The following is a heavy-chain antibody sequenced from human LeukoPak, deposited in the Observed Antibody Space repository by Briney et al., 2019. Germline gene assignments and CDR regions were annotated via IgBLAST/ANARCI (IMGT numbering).Heavy chain of an antibody. CDR2: ISSNSRYT. J-gene: IGHJ4*02. Sequence: PGGSLRLSCAASGFTFSDYYMSWIRQAPGKGLEGASYISSNSRYTHYADSVKGRFTISRDNSKNTLYLQMNSLRGEDTAVYYCARGSYTSSWYGVFDYWGQGTLVTVSS. D-gene: IGHD6-13*01. V-gene: IGHV3-11*06. CDR1: GFTFSDYY. CDR3: ARGSYTSSWYGVFDY.